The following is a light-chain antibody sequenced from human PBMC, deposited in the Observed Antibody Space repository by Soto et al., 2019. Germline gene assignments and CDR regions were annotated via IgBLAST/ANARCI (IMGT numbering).Light chain of an antibody. V-gene: IGKV1-5*03. J-gene: IGKJ1*01. CDR1: QTINRW. Sequence: DIQMTQSPSTLSASVGDRVTITCRASQTINRWLAWHQQKPGKAPKVLIYEASNLEIGVPSRFGGSGSGTEFTLIISSLQPDDFATYYCQQYDSYPWTFGQGTKVDIK. CDR2: EAS. CDR3: QQYDSYPWT.